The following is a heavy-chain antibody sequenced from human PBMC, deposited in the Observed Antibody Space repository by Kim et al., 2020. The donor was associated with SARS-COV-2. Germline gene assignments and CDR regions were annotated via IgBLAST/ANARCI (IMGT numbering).Heavy chain of an antibody. Sequence: NSNPSHKSRVTISVDTSKNQFSLKLSSVSAADTAVYYCARYQVANLWYFDLWGRGTLVTVSS. V-gene: IGHV4-59*01. D-gene: IGHD2-15*01. J-gene: IGHJ2*01. CDR3: ARYQVANLWYFDL.